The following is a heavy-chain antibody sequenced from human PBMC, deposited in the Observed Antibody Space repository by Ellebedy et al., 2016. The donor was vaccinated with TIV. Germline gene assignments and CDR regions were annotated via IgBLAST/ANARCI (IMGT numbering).Heavy chain of an antibody. CDR2: IYPCDFDT. CDR3: ARVGEVAATPCSY. J-gene: IGHJ4*02. V-gene: IGHV5-51*01. D-gene: IGHD2-15*01. CDR1: GYSFTTYW. Sequence: GESLKISCKGSGYSFTTYWIGWVRQMSGKGLEWMGIIYPCDFDTRYSPSFQGQVTISADKSISTAYLQWSSLKASDTAMYYCARVGEVAATPCSYWGQGTLVTVSS.